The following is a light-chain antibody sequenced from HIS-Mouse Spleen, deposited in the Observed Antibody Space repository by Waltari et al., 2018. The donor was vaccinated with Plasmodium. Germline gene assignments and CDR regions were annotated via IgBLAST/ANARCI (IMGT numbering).Light chain of an antibody. J-gene: IGLJ3*02. V-gene: IGLV2-23*03. CDR2: EGS. CDR3: CSYAGSSTFV. CDR1: SSDVGRYNL. Sequence: QSALTQPASVSGSPGQSITISCTGTSSDVGRYNLVSWYQQQPCKAPKLMIYEGSKRPSGVSNRFSGSKSGNTASLTISGLQAEDEADYYCCSYAGSSTFVFGGGTKLTVL.